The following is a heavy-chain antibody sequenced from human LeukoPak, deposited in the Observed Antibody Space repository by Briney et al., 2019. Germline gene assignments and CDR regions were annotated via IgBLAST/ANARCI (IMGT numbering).Heavy chain of an antibody. CDR2: IYHSGST. CDR3: ARTPGYSGSYFDY. V-gene: IGHV4-4*02. CDR1: GGSISSSNW. J-gene: IGHJ4*02. Sequence: PSGTLSLTCAVSGGSISSSNWWSWVRQPPGKGLEWIGEIYHSGSTNYNPSLKSRVTISVDKSKNQFFLKLSSVTAADTAVYYCARTPGYSGSYFDYWGQGTLVTVSS. D-gene: IGHD5-12*01.